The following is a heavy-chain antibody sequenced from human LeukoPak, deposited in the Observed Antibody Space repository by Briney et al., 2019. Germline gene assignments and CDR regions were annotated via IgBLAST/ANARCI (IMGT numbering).Heavy chain of an antibody. Sequence: GGSLRLSCTASGFTFGEYSMNWVRQAPGKGLEWVGFIRKQDGTTEYAASVRGRFTISGDESKRIAYLQMNSLKTEDTAVYHCNRWHISGVSYSNVWGQGTLVTVSS. V-gene: IGHV3-49*04. CDR2: IRKQDGTT. J-gene: IGHJ4*02. CDR1: GFTFGEYS. CDR3: NRWHISGVSYSNV. D-gene: IGHD2-15*01.